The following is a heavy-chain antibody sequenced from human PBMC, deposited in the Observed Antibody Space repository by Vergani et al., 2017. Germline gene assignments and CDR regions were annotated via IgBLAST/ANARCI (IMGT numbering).Heavy chain of an antibody. CDR2: ISGSGGST. J-gene: IGHJ3*02. D-gene: IGHD1-26*01. CDR1: GFTFSSYA. CDR3: AKVRDSGSYYDAFDS. Sequence: EVQLLESGGGLVQPGGSLRLSCAASGFTFSSYAMSWVRQAPGKGLEWVSAISGSGGSTYYADSVKGRFTISRDNSKNTLYLQMNSLRAEDKSVYYCAKVRDSGSYYDAFDSWGQGTMVTVSS. V-gene: IGHV3-23*01.